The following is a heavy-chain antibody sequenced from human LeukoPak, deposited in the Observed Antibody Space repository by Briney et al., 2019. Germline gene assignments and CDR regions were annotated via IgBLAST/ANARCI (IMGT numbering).Heavy chain of an antibody. D-gene: IGHD6-13*01. Sequence: SQTLSLTCAISGDSVSSNSAAWNWSRQSPSRGLEWLGRTYYRSKWYTDYALSVKSRITINPDTSKNQFSLQLNSVTPEDTAVYYCAGQAAAVHYYYYMDVWGKGTTVTVSS. V-gene: IGHV6-1*01. CDR2: TYYRSKWYT. CDR3: AGQAAAVHYYYYMDV. J-gene: IGHJ6*03. CDR1: GDSVSSNSAA.